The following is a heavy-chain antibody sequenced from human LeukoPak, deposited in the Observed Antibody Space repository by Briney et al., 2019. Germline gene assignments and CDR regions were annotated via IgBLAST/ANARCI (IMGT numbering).Heavy chain of an antibody. CDR1: GGSISSGSYY. J-gene: IGHJ4*02. D-gene: IGHD2-21*02. Sequence: PSQTLSLTCTVSGGSISSGSYYWSWIRQPAGKGLEWIGRIYTSGSTNYNPSLKSRVTISVDTSKNQFSLKLSSVTAADTAVYYCARLAAYCGGDCYSGGVVWPNDYWGQGTLVTVSS. CDR3: ARLAAYCGGDCYSGGVVWPNDY. V-gene: IGHV4-61*02. CDR2: IYTSGST.